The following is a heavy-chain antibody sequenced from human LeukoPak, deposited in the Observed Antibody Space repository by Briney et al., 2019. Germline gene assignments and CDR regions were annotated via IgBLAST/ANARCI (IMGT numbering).Heavy chain of an antibody. J-gene: IGHJ4*02. CDR2: IYSGGGTT. CDR3: ARDSGDIPFDY. Sequence: GGSLRLSCAASGFTVSSHYMSWVRQAPGKGLEWVSVIYSGGGTTYYADSVKGRFTISRDNSRNTLCLQMNSLRAEDTAVYYCARDSGDIPFDYWGQGTLVTVSS. D-gene: IGHD2-15*01. CDR1: GFTVSSHY. V-gene: IGHV3-53*01.